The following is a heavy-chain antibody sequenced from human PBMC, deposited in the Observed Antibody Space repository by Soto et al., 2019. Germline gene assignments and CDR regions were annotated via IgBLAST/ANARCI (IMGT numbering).Heavy chain of an antibody. J-gene: IGHJ5*02. CDR2: IYATGTT. D-gene: IGHD1-1*01. CDR3: VRDGTKTLRDWFDP. Sequence: AETRSLTCAFSGASISGFYWSLIRNAAGKGLEWIGRIYATGTTDYNPSLKSRVMMSVDTSKKQFSLKLRSVTAADTAVYYCVRDGTKTLRDWFDPWGQGISVTVSS. CDR1: GASISGFY. V-gene: IGHV4-4*07.